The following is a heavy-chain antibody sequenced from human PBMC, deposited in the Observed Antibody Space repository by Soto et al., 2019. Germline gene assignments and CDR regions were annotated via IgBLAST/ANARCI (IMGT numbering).Heavy chain of an antibody. J-gene: IGHJ4*02. Sequence: GGSLRLSCVASGFTFDDYAMHWVRQAPGKGLEWVSGISWNSGSIGYADSVKGRFTISRDNAKNSLYLQMNSLRAEDTALYYCAKAALTGDTLYFDYWGQGTLVTVSS. D-gene: IGHD7-27*01. V-gene: IGHV3-9*01. CDR1: GFTFDDYA. CDR2: ISWNSGSI. CDR3: AKAALTGDTLYFDY.